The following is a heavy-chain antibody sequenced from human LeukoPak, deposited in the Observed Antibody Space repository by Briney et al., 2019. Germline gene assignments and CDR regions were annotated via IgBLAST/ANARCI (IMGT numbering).Heavy chain of an antibody. Sequence: SGTLSLTCAVSGGSISSSNWWSWVRQPPGKGLEWIGEIYHSGSTNYNPSLKSRVTISVDKSKNQFSLKLSSVTAADTAVYYCARNYDILTSSNWFDPWGQGTLVTVSS. J-gene: IGHJ5*02. D-gene: IGHD3-9*01. CDR1: GGSISSSNW. CDR2: IYHSGST. V-gene: IGHV4-4*02. CDR3: ARNYDILTSSNWFDP.